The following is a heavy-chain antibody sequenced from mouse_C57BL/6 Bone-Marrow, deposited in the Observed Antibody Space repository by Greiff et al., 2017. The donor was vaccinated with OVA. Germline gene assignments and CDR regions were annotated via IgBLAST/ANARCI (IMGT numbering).Heavy chain of an antibody. J-gene: IGHJ2*01. Sequence: VQRVESGAELVRPGASVKLSCKASGYTFTDYYINWVKQRPGQGLEWIARIYPGSGNTYYNEKFKGKATLTAEKSSSTAYMQLSSLTSEDSAVYFCARSTGNHFDYWGQGTTLTVSS. V-gene: IGHV1-76*01. D-gene: IGHD2-1*01. CDR1: GYTFTDYY. CDR3: ARSTGNHFDY. CDR2: IYPGSGNT.